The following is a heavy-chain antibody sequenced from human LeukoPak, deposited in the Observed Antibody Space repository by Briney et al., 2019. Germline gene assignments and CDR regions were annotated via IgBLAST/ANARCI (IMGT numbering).Heavy chain of an antibody. J-gene: IGHJ4*02. CDR1: GGSFSGYY. CDR3: ARWRVIAAAGIDY. V-gene: IGHV4-34*01. CDR2: INHSGST. Sequence: SETLSLTCAVSGGSFSGYYWSWIRQPPGKGLEWIGEINHSGSTNYNPYRKSRVTISVDTYKNQFSLKLSSVTAADTAVYYCARWRVIAAAGIDYWGQGTLVTVSS. D-gene: IGHD6-13*01.